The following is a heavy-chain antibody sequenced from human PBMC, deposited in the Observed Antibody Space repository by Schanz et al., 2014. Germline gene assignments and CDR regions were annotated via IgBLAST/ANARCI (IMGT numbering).Heavy chain of an antibody. CDR2: INAANGNT. Sequence: QVQLVQSGAEVKKPGASVKVSCKASGYSFISHAIHWVRQAPGQRLEWMGWINAANGNTRYSQKFQGRVTITRDTSASTSYMEVSSLRSEDTAVYNCARFRYCSGGRCYQSSWFDPWGQGTLVIVSS. CDR1: GYSFISHA. V-gene: IGHV1-3*01. CDR3: ARFRYCSGGRCYQSSWFDP. J-gene: IGHJ5*02. D-gene: IGHD2-15*01.